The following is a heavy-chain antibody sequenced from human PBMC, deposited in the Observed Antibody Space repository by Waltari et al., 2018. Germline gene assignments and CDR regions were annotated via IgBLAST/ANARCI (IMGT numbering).Heavy chain of an antibody. Sequence: EVQLVETGGDLIQPGESLRLSCAASGFIVSSDYMAWVRQAPGKGREWVLAIYRGVDTYYADSVKGRFTISTDNSKNTLYLQMNSLRADDTAVYYCAGGTLPYWYFDLWGRGTLVTVSS. D-gene: IGHD3-16*01. CDR3: AGGTLPYWYFDL. V-gene: IGHV3-53*02. CDR2: IYRGVDT. CDR1: GFIVSSDY. J-gene: IGHJ2*01.